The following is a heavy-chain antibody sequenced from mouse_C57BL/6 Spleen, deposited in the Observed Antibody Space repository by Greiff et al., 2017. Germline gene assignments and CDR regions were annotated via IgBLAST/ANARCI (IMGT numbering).Heavy chain of an antibody. J-gene: IGHJ4*01. CDR2: INPNNGGT. CDR3: ARSTTMVTTWAMDY. D-gene: IGHD2-2*01. Sequence: EVKVVESGPELVKPGASVKIPCKASGYTFTDYNMDWVKQSHGKSLEWIGDINPNNGGTIYNQKFKGKATLTVDKSSSTAYMELRSLTSEDTAVYYCARSTTMVTTWAMDYWGQGTSVTVSS. V-gene: IGHV1-18*01. CDR1: GYTFTDYN.